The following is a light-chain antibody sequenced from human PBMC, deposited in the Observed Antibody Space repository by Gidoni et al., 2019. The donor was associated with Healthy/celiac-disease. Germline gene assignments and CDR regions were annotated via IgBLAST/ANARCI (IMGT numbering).Light chain of an antibody. CDR1: QGISSY. V-gene: IGKV1-9*01. J-gene: IGKJ4*01. CDR3: QQLNSYPQLT. CDR2: AAS. Sequence: IQFTQSPSSLSASVGDRVTITCRASQGISSYLAWYQQKPGKATKLLIYAASTLQSGVPSRFSGSGSGTDFTLTISSLQPEDFATYYCQQLNSYPQLTFGGGTKVEIK.